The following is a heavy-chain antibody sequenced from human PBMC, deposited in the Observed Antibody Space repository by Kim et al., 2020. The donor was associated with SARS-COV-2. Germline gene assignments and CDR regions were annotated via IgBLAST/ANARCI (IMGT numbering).Heavy chain of an antibody. Sequence: GGSLRLSCVASGFMFSAYRMDWVRQAPGKGPEWVSSISSYSNYIYYADSVKGRFTISRDNAKNSVFLQMNSLRAEDTAVYYGVTDERASLWGSWGQGPLVPVS. J-gene: IGHJ5*02. CDR2: ISSYSNYI. CDR1: GFMFSAYR. D-gene: IGHD3-16*01. V-gene: IGHV3-21*01. CDR3: VTDERASLWGS.